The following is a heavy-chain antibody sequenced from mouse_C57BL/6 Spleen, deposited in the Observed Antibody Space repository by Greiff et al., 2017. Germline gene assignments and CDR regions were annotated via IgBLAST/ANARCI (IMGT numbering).Heavy chain of an antibody. V-gene: IGHV14-2*01. J-gene: IGHJ3*01. Sequence: EVQVVESGAELVKPGASVKLYCTASGFNIKDYYMHWVKQRTEQGLEWIGRIDPEDGETKYAPKFQGKATITADTSSNTAYLQLSSLTSADTAVXYCARRHYDDPWCAYWGQGTLVTVSA. CDR2: IDPEDGET. CDR1: GFNIKDYY. D-gene: IGHD2-4*01. CDR3: ARRHYDDPWCAY.